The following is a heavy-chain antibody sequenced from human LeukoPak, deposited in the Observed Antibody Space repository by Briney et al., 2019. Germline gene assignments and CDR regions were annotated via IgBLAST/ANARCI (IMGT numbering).Heavy chain of an antibody. J-gene: IGHJ3*02. CDR1: GFTFSSYA. CDR3: AKHTATYGSGSRQAFDI. Sequence: GGSLRLSCAASGFTFSSYAMSWVRQAPGKGLEWVSAISGSGGSTYYADSVKGRFTISRDNSKNTLYLQMNSLRAEDTAVYYCAKHTATYGSGSRQAFDIWGQGTMVTVSS. D-gene: IGHD3-10*01. V-gene: IGHV3-23*01. CDR2: ISGSGGST.